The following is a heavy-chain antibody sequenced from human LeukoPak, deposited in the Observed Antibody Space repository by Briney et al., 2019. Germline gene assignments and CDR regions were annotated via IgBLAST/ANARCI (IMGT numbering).Heavy chain of an antibody. D-gene: IGHD6-19*01. V-gene: IGHV4-39*07. Sequence: SETLSLTCTVSGGSISSSSYYWGWIRQPPGKGLEWIGSIYYSGSTYYNPSLKSRVTISVDTSKNQFSLKLSSVTAADTAVYYCARVHSIAVAGSYYFDYWGQGTLVTVSS. J-gene: IGHJ4*02. CDR2: IYYSGST. CDR1: GGSISSSSYY. CDR3: ARVHSIAVAGSYYFDY.